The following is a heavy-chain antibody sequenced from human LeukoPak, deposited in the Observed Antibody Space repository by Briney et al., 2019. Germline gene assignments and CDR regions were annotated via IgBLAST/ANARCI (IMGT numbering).Heavy chain of an antibody. D-gene: IGHD6-19*01. V-gene: IGHV3-30*04. CDR3: ANSYSSGWAGYGMDV. CDR2: ISYDGSNK. Sequence: GGSLRLSCAASGFTFSSYAMHRVRQAPGKGLEWVAVISYDGSNKYYADSVKGRFTISRENSKNTLNLQMNSLRAEDTAVYYCANSYSSGWAGYGMDVWGHGTTVTVSS. CDR1: GFTFSSYA. J-gene: IGHJ6*02.